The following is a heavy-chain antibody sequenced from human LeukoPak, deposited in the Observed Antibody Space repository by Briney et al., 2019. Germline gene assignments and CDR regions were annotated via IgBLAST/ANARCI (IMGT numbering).Heavy chain of an antibody. J-gene: IGHJ4*02. CDR3: AKPPEVGATVGYFDY. CDR2: ISGSGCNQ. D-gene: IGHD1-26*01. CDR1: GFIFSSYA. Sequence: GGSLTLSCAASGFIFSSYAVLWVRQSPGEALEWVSAISGSGCNQYYADSVKGRFTISRDNSKNTLYLQMSSLRADDTAVYYCAKPPEVGATVGYFDYWGQGTLVTVSS. V-gene: IGHV3-23*01.